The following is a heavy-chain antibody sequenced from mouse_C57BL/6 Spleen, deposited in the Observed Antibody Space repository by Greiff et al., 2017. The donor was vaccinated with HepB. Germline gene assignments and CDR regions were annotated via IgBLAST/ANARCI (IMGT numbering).Heavy chain of an antibody. J-gene: IGHJ1*03. D-gene: IGHD1-1*01. Sequence: EVKVEESGGGLVQPGGSMKLSCAASGFTFSDAWMDWVRQSPEKGLEWVAEIRNKANNHATYYAESVKGRFTISRDDSKSSVYLQMNSLRAEDTGIYYCTRLHYYGSSPHWYFDVWGTGTTVTVSS. CDR1: GFTFSDAW. CDR3: TRLHYYGSSPHWYFDV. V-gene: IGHV6-6*01. CDR2: IRNKANNHAT.